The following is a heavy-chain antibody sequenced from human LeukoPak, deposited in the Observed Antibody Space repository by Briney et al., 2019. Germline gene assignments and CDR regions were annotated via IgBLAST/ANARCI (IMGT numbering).Heavy chain of an antibody. CDR3: ARQVATKVTNAVDI. V-gene: IGHV1-46*01. Sequence: ASVKVSRKASGYIFTRYYIHWVRQAPGQGLEWMGIINPGGGTTSYEQKFQGRLTVTRDTSTSTVYMELRSLRSEDTAVYYCARQVATKVTNAVDIWGQGTLVTVSS. CDR1: GYIFTRYY. CDR2: INPGGGTT. J-gene: IGHJ3*02. D-gene: IGHD5-18*01.